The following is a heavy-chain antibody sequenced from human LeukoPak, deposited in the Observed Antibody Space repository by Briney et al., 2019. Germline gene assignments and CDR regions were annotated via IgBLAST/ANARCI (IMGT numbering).Heavy chain of an antibody. CDR2: IYYSGST. J-gene: IGHJ4*02. V-gene: IGHV4-61*01. Sequence: SETLSLTCTVSGGSVSSGSYYWSWIRQPPGKGLEWIGYIYYSGSTNYNPSLKSRVTISVDTSKNQFSLKLSSVTAADTAVYYCASTYYYDSSGYHPDYWGRGTLVTVSS. CDR3: ASTYYYDSSGYHPDY. CDR1: GGSVSSGSYY. D-gene: IGHD3-22*01.